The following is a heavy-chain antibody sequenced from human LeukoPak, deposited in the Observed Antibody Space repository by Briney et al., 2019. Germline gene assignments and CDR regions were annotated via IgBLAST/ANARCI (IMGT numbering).Heavy chain of an antibody. J-gene: IGHJ5*02. CDR2: INPNSGGT. CDR1: GDTFTGYY. V-gene: IGHV1-2*02. D-gene: IGHD1-26*01. Sequence: ASVKVSCKASGDTFTGYYMHWVRQAPGQGLEWMGWINPNSGGTNYAQKFQGRVTMTRDTSISTAYMELSRLRSDATAVYYCAIEWELMRWFDPWGQGTLVTVSS. CDR3: AIEWELMRWFDP.